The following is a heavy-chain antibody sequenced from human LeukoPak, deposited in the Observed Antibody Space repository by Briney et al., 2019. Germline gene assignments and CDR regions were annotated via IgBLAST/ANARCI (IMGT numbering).Heavy chain of an antibody. Sequence: ASVKVPCKVSGYTLTELSMHWVRQAPGKGLEWMGGFDPEDGETIYAQKFQGRVTMTEDTSTDTAYMELSSLRSEDTAVYYCATHRVQYYDFWSGYYPFDYWGQGTLVTVSS. J-gene: IGHJ4*02. CDR1: GYTLTELS. CDR2: FDPEDGET. V-gene: IGHV1-24*01. CDR3: ATHRVQYYDFWSGYYPFDY. D-gene: IGHD3-3*01.